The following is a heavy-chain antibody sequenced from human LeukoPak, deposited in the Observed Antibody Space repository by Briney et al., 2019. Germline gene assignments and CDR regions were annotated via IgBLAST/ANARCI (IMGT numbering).Heavy chain of an antibody. J-gene: IGHJ4*02. Sequence: SVRVSCKASGGTFSSYAISWVRQAPGQGLEWMGGIIPIFGTANYAQKFQGRVTITTDESTSTAYMELSSLRSEDTAVYYCNYYDSSGYDPVDYWGQGTLVTVSS. CDR2: IIPIFGTA. CDR1: GGTFSSYA. D-gene: IGHD3-22*01. CDR3: NYYDSSGYDPVDY. V-gene: IGHV1-69*05.